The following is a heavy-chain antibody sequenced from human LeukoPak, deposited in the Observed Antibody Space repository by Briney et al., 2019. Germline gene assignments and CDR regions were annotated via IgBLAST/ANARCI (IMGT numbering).Heavy chain of an antibody. CDR2: IYFSGST. V-gene: IGHV4-4*08. J-gene: IGHJ4*02. CDR1: GGSISSYY. Sequence: SETLSLTCTVSGGSISSYYWSWIRQPPGKGLEWIGYIYFSGSTNYNPSLKSRVTISVDTSKNQFSLKLSSVTAADTAVYYCTAGRSDYFDFWGQGTLVTVSS. CDR3: TAGRSDYFDF. D-gene: IGHD6-25*01.